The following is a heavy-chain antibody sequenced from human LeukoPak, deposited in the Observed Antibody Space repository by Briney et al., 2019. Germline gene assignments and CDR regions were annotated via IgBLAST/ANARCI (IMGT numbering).Heavy chain of an antibody. J-gene: IGHJ3*02. CDR3: ARGDVDPYVFDI. Sequence: SETLSLTCAVYGGSFSGYYWSWIRQPPGKGLEWIGYIYYSGSTNYNPSLKGRVTISVDTSKNQFSLKVKSVIAADTAVYYCARGDVDPYVFDIWGQGTMVTVSS. CDR1: GGSFSGYY. CDR2: IYYSGST. D-gene: IGHD3-10*02. V-gene: IGHV4-59*12.